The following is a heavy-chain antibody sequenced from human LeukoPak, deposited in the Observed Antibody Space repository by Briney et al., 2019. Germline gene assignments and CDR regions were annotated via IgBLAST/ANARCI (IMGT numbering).Heavy chain of an antibody. Sequence: ASVKVSCKSSRHTLTGYWLHWVRQAPGQGPEWMGWIDPNNGETKYAPKLQARVSMTRDTSIATVYMELSGLRSDDTAVYYCATATLQLVAFESWGQGTLVTVSS. D-gene: IGHD2-15*01. CDR1: RHTLTGYW. V-gene: IGHV1-2*02. J-gene: IGHJ4*02. CDR3: ATATLQLVAFES. CDR2: IDPNNGET.